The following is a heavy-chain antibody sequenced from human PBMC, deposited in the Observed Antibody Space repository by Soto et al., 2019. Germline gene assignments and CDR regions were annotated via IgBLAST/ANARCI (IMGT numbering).Heavy chain of an antibody. J-gene: IGHJ6*01. V-gene: IGHV3-30*18. Sequence: QLQLVESGGGVVQPGRSLRISCAASGFAFRSYAMHWVRQAPGKGLEGVADISYDGSKKDYADSVKGRFTISRDNSQNTPYLAMSGLRGEDTAVYYCTNAEPSRYGRDVWGQGARVSVSS. CDR3: TNAEPSRYGRDV. D-gene: IGHD1-26*01. CDR1: GFAFRSYA. CDR2: ISYDGSKK.